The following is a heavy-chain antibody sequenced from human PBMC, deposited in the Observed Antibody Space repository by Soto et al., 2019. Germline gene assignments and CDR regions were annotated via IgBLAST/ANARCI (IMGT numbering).Heavy chain of an antibody. D-gene: IGHD3-10*01. CDR1: GGSISSSNW. J-gene: IGHJ6*02. V-gene: IGHV4-4*02. CDR3: ARDFHDYYGSGSITKYGMDV. Sequence: KPSETLSLTCAVSGGSISSSNWWSWVRQPPGKGLEWIGEIYHSGSTNYNPSLKSRVTISVDKSENQFSLKLSSVTAADTAVYYCARDFHDYYGSGSITKYGMDVWGQGTTVTVSS. CDR2: IYHSGST.